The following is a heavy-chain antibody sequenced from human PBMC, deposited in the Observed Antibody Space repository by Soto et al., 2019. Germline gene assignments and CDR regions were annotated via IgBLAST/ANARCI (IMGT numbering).Heavy chain of an antibody. CDR1: GGSISNDDYY. Sequence: SETLSLTCTVSGGSISNDDYYWSWIRQPPGKGLEWIGHIYYNGNTYYNPSLKSRLTMSLDTSQNQFSLHLTSVIAADSASYFCARATTVTSSFFYYGLDVWGQGTTVTVS. J-gene: IGHJ6*02. CDR3: ARATTVTSSFFYYGLDV. D-gene: IGHD4-17*01. V-gene: IGHV4-30-4*08. CDR2: IYYNGNT.